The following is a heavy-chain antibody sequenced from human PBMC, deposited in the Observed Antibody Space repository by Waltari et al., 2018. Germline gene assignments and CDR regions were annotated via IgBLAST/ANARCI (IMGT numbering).Heavy chain of an antibody. J-gene: IGHJ3*02. CDR2: ISSSSSYI. CDR1: GFTFSRYS. D-gene: IGHD2-2*01. V-gene: IGHV3-21*01. CDR3: ARDDQGLFDI. Sequence: EVQLVESGGGLVKPGGSLRLSCAASGFTFSRYSMNWVRQAPGKGLEWVSSISSSSSYIYYADSVKGRFTISRDNAKNSLYLQMNSLRAEDTAVYYCARDDQGLFDIWGQGTMVTVSS.